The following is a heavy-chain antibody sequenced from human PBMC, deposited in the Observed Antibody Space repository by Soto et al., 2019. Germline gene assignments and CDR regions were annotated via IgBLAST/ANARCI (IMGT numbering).Heavy chain of an antibody. J-gene: IGHJ4*02. V-gene: IGHV1-2*02. CDR1: ENTFGDFF. CDR2: INPKTGTT. Sequence: ASVKVSCKALENTFGDFFIHWVRQAPGQGLEWMGWINPKTGTTNYNQKFQGRVTLTRDTSIDTAYMDLSSLRNDETAMLFCNRKKYNSAWYELYFDSWGQGTLVTVSS. D-gene: IGHD6-19*01. CDR3: NRKKYNSAWYELYFDS.